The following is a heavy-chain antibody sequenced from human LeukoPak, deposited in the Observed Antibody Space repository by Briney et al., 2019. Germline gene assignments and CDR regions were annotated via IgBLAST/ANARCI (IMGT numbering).Heavy chain of an antibody. Sequence: PGGSLRLSCAASGFTFSSYWMHWVRQAPGKGPVWVSRINSDGSSTSYADSVKGRFTISRDNAKNTLYLQMNSLRAEDTAVYYCARAHYYYDSSGYYCLDYWGQGTLVTVSS. D-gene: IGHD3-22*01. J-gene: IGHJ4*02. CDR3: ARAHYYYDSSGYYCLDY. CDR1: GFTFSSYW. CDR2: INSDGSST. V-gene: IGHV3-74*01.